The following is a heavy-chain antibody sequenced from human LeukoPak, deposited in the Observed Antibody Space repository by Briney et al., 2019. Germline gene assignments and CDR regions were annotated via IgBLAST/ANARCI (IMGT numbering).Heavy chain of an antibody. CDR3: ARDPGQLEDNWFDP. CDR2: INPNSGGT. CDR1: GYTFTSYY. V-gene: IGHV1-2*02. D-gene: IGHD6-6*01. Sequence: GASVKVSCKASGYTFTSYYMHWVRQAPGQGLEWMGWINPNSGGTNYAQKFQGRVTMTRDTSISTAYMELSRLRSDDTAVYYCARDPGQLEDNWFDPWGQGTLVTVSS. J-gene: IGHJ5*02.